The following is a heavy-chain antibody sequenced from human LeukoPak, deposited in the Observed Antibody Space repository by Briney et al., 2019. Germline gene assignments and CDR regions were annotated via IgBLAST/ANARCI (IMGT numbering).Heavy chain of an antibody. J-gene: IGHJ4*02. Sequence: PGGSLRLSCAGAGFIFTDVWMSWVRQAPGKELEWVGRIKSKSDGGTIDYAAPVKGRITVSRDDSRKTLSLELNNLKTEDTGVYYCTTDLDYWGQGTLVTVSS. CDR3: TTDLDY. CDR1: GFIFTDVW. V-gene: IGHV3-15*01. CDR2: IKSKSDGGTI.